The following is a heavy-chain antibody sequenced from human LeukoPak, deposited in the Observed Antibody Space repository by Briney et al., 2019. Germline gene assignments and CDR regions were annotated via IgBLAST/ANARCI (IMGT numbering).Heavy chain of an antibody. J-gene: IGHJ4*02. Sequence: GGSLLLSCAASGFTFSSYSMNCVRQAPGKRLEWVSSISSSSSYIYYADSVKGRFTIARDNAKNTVFLQMNSLRAEDTAVYYCAKGAVGKSEGIGYPPHFDYWGQGTLVTVSS. V-gene: IGHV3-21*04. CDR2: ISSSSSYI. CDR3: AKGAVGKSEGIGYPPHFDY. D-gene: IGHD5-12*01. CDR1: GFTFSSYS.